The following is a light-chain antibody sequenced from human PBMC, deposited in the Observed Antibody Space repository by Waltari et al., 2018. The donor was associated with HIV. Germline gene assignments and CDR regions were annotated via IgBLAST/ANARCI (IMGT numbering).Light chain of an antibody. J-gene: IGKJ1*01. CDR3: QQSYFTPWT. CDR2: AAS. Sequence: IEMTQSPSSLSASVGDRVTITCRASQTISTYVSWYQQRPGRAPKLLIFAASSLQSGVPSRFSGSGSGTDFTLTISSLQPEDFATYYCQQSYFTPWTFGQGTKVEIK. CDR1: QTISTY. V-gene: IGKV1-39*01.